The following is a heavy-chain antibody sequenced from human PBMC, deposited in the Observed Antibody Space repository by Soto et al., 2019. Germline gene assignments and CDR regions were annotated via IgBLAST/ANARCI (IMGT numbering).Heavy chain of an antibody. CDR2: IMTIFGSP. J-gene: IGHJ6*02. CDR3: AIWLKGAGIGGNYSYGMDV. D-gene: IGHD6-19*01. CDR1: GGTFSNYA. V-gene: IGHV1-69*12. Sequence: QVQLVQSGAEVKKPGSSVKVSCKASGGTFSNYAFSWVRQAPGQGLEWLGGIMTIFGSPDYAQKFRHRVRITADVSTSSAEMELGSLGAEDTAVYYGAIWLKGAGIGGNYSYGMDVWVQGTRVTGSS.